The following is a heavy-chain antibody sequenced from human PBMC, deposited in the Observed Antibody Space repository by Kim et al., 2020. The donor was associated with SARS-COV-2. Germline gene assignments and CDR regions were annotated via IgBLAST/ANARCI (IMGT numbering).Heavy chain of an antibody. D-gene: IGHD3-10*01. Sequence: GESLKISCKGSGYSFTSYWIGWVRQMPGKGLEWMGIIYPGDSDTRYSPSFQGQVTISADKSISTAYLQWSSLKASDTAMYYCARVYGITMVRGVIHVSTNWFDPWGQGTLVTVSS. J-gene: IGHJ5*02. V-gene: IGHV5-51*01. CDR3: ARVYGITMVRGVIHVSTNWFDP. CDR1: GYSFTSYW. CDR2: IYPGDSDT.